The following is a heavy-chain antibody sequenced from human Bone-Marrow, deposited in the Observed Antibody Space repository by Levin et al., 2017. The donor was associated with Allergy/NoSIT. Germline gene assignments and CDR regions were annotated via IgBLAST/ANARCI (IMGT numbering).Heavy chain of an antibody. Sequence: QPGGSLRLSCTASGFTFGDYAMSWFRQAPGKGLEWVGFIRSKAYGGTTEYAASVKGRFTISRDDSKSIAYLQMNSLKTEDTAVYYCTRDWRMALYYFDYWGQGTLVTVSS. CDR3: TRDWRMALYYFDY. CDR2: IRSKAYGGTT. D-gene: IGHD3-3*01. CDR1: GFTFGDYA. J-gene: IGHJ4*02. V-gene: IGHV3-49*03.